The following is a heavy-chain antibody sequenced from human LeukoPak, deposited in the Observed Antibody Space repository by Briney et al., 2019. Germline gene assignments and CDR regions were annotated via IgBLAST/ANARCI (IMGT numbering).Heavy chain of an antibody. Sequence: SETLSLTCAVYGGSFSGYYWSWIRQPPGKGLEWIGEINHSGSTNYNPSLKSRVTISVDTSKNQFSLKLSSVTAADTAVYYCARGKGFTYYDFWSGRPIDYWGQGTLVTVSS. CDR1: GGSFSGYY. D-gene: IGHD3-3*01. CDR3: ARGKGFTYYDFWSGRPIDY. CDR2: INHSGST. V-gene: IGHV4-34*01. J-gene: IGHJ4*02.